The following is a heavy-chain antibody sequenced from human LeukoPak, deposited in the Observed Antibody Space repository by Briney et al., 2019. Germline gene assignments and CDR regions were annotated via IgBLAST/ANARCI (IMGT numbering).Heavy chain of an antibody. V-gene: IGHV3-66*01. CDR2: IYSGGST. CDR3: ARGTVTMVDY. J-gene: IGHJ4*02. Sequence: PGVSLRLSCAASGFTVSSNYMSWVRQAPGRGLEWVSVIYSGGSTYYADSVKGRFTISRDNSKDTLFLQMNSLRAGDTAVYYCARGTVTMVDYWGQGTLVTVSS. D-gene: IGHD3-10*01. CDR1: GFTVSSNY.